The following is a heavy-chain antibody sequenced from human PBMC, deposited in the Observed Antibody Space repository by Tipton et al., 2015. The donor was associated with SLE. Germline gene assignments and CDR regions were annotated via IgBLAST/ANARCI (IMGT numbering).Heavy chain of an antibody. D-gene: IGHD3-10*01. J-gene: IGHJ4*02. CDR2: IYYSGST. V-gene: IGHV4-31*03. Sequence: TLSLTCTVSGGSIISTTSSWSWIRQHPGKGLEWIGHIYYSGSTYYNPSLKSRITFSVDSSKNQFSLRLTSVTAADTAVYYCARRTIRGVTFDYWGQGILVTVSS. CDR1: GGSIISTTSS. CDR3: ARRTIRGVTFDY.